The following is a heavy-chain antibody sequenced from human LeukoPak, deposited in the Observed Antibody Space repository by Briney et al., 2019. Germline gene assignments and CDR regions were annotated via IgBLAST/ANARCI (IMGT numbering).Heavy chain of an antibody. CDR2: INPNSGGT. CDR1: GYTFTGYY. D-gene: IGHD3-22*01. V-gene: IGHV1-2*02. Sequence: ASVKVSCKASGYTFTGYYMHWVRQAPGQGLEWMGCINPNSGGTNYAQKFQGRVTMTRDTSISTAYMELSRLRSDDTAVYYCARVSSYYYDSSGYYNYWGQGTLVTVSS. CDR3: ARVSSYYYDSSGYYNY. J-gene: IGHJ4*02.